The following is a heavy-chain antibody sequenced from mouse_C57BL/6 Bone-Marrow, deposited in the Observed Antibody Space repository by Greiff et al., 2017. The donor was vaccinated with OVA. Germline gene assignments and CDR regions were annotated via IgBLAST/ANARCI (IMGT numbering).Heavy chain of an antibody. J-gene: IGHJ4*01. Sequence: EVQLVESGGGLVKPGGSLKLSCAASGFTFSDYGMHWVRQAPEKGLEWVAYISSGSSTIYYADTVKGRFTISRDNAKNTLFLQMTSLRSEYTAMYYCARLYYNNYYAMDYWGQGTSVTVSS. CDR1: GFTFSDYG. D-gene: IGHD2-1*01. CDR2: ISSGSSTI. CDR3: ARLYYNNYYAMDY. V-gene: IGHV5-17*01.